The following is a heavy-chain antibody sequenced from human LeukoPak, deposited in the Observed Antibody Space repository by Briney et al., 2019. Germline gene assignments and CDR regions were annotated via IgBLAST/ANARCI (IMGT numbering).Heavy chain of an antibody. J-gene: IGHJ5*02. CDR1: GFTFSSYS. CDR3: ARVFSKGWFDP. CDR2: ISSSSSYI. V-gene: IGHV3-21*01. Sequence: GGSLRLSCAASGFTFSSYSMNWVRQAPGKGLEWVSSISSSSSYIYYADSVKGRFTTSRDNAKNSLYLQMNSLRAEDTAVYYCARVFSKGWFDPWGQGTLVTVSS.